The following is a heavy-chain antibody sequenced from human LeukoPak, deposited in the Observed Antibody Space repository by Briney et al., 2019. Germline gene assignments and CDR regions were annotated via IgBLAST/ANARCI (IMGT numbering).Heavy chain of an antibody. V-gene: IGHV3-48*01. CDR2: ISSSGSVI. CDR1: GFTFSSYA. CDR3: ARGAPANWEGAFDI. Sequence: GGSLRLSCAASGFTFSSYAMSWVRQAPGKGLEWVSYISSSGSVIYYADSLEGRFTISRDNAKNSLSLQMNSLRAEDTAVYYCARGAPANWEGAFDIWGQGTMVTVSS. D-gene: IGHD7-27*01. J-gene: IGHJ3*02.